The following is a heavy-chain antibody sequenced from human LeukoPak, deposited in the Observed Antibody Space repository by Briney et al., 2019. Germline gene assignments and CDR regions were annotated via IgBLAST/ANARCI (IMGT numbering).Heavy chain of an antibody. CDR3: ATLDTGTMVRGVPHYYFDY. CDR2: INPSGGST. J-gene: IGHJ4*02. Sequence: ASVKVSCKASGYTFTSYFMHWVRQAPGQGLEWMGIINPSGGSTSYAQKFQGRVTMTRDTSTSTVYMELSSLRSEDTAVYYCATLDTGTMVRGVPHYYFDYWGQGTLVTVSS. V-gene: IGHV1-46*01. D-gene: IGHD3-10*01. CDR1: GYTFTSYF.